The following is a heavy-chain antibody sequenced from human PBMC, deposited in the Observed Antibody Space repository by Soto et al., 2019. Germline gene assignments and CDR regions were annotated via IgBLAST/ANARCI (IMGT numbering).Heavy chain of an antibody. CDR3: AREGPGIAAAGYYYGMDV. Sequence: TLSLTCTVSGGSISSGGYYWSWIRQHPEKGLEWIGYIYYSGSTYYNPSLKSRVTISVDTSKNQFSLKLSSVTAADTAVYYCAREGPGIAAAGYYYGMDVWGQGTTVTVSS. V-gene: IGHV4-31*03. J-gene: IGHJ6*02. CDR2: IYYSGST. D-gene: IGHD6-13*01. CDR1: GGSISSGGYY.